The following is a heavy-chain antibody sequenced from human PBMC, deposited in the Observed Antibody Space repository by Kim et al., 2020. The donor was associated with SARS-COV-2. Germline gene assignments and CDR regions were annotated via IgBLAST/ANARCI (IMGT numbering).Heavy chain of an antibody. V-gene: IGHV1-18*01. Sequence: ASVKVSCKASGYSFTSYGISWVRQAPGQGLEWMGWISPNNGDTNYAQKLQGRVTMTTVTSTTTAYMELRSLRSDDTAVYFCARTYNRDGYSFFDYWGQGTLVTVSS. CDR2: ISPNNGDT. CDR3: ARTYNRDGYSFFDY. CDR1: GYSFTSYG. J-gene: IGHJ4*02. D-gene: IGHD4-4*01.